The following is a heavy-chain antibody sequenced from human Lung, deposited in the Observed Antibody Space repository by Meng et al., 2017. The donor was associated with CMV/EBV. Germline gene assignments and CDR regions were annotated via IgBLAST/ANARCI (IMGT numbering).Heavy chain of an antibody. V-gene: IGHV3-15*01. D-gene: IGHD3-16*01. CDR3: TTGGPSD. J-gene: IGHJ4*02. CDR1: GIIFRNAW. Sequence: GGSLRLSCAASGIIFRNAWMTWVRQVPGKGLEWVGRIKSIFDGATSDYAAPVKGRFIISRDDSKNTLYLQMNSLKTEDTAVYYCTTGGPSDWGQGTLVTVSS. CDR2: IKSIFDGATS.